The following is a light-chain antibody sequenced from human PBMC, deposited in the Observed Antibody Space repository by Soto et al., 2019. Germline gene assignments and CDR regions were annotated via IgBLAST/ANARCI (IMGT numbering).Light chain of an antibody. CDR1: QSFSYW. J-gene: IGKJ1*01. V-gene: IGKV1-5*01. CDR2: DAS. Sequence: DIQMTQSPSSLSASVGDRVTITCRASQSFSYWFAWYQQKPGTAPKLLIYDASSLEGGVPSRFGGSGSGTEFTLTISSLQPDDFATYYCQQYNTYSKTFGQGTKVDIK. CDR3: QQYNTYSKT.